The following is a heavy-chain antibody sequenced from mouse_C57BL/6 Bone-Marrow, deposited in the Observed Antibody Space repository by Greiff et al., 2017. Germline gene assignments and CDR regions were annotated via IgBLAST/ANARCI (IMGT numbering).Heavy chain of an antibody. Sequence: EVMLVESGGGLVQPKGSLKLSCAASGFSFNTYAMNWVRQAPGKGLEWVARIRSKSNNYATYYADSVKDRFTISRDDSESMLYLQMNNLKTEDTAMYYCVTGLGTGAMDYWGQGTSVTVSS. CDR2: IRSKSNNYAT. J-gene: IGHJ4*01. CDR1: GFSFNTYA. D-gene: IGHD4-1*01. V-gene: IGHV10-1*01. CDR3: VTGLGTGAMDY.